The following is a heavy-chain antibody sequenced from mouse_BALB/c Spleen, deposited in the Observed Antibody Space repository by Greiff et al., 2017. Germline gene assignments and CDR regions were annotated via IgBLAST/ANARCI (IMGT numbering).Heavy chain of an antibody. D-gene: IGHD2-2*01. V-gene: IGHV7-3*02. CDR3: ARDNGYDY. J-gene: IGHJ2*01. CDR1: GFTFTDYY. CDR2: IRNKANGYTT. Sequence: DVQLQESGGGLVQPGGSLRLSCATSGFTFTDYYMSWVRQPPGKALEWLGFIRNKANGYTTEYSASVKGRFTISRDNSQSILYLQMNTLRAEDSATYYCARDNGYDYWGQGTTLTVSS.